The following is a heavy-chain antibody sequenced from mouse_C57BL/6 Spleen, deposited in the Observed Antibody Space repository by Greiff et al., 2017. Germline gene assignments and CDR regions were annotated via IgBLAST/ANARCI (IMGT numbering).Heavy chain of an antibody. Sequence: QVQLQQSGAELVKPGASVTLSCKASGYTFTSYWMHWVKQRPGRGREWIGRIDPNSGGTKYNEKFKSQATLTEDKPSSPAYMQLSSLTSEDSAVYYCARSYAMDYWGQGTSVTVSS. CDR3: ARSYAMDY. CDR2: IDPNSGGT. V-gene: IGHV1-72*01. CDR1: GYTFTSYW. J-gene: IGHJ4*01.